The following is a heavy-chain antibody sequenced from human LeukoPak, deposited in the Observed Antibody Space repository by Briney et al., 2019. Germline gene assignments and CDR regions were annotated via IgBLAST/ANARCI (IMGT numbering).Heavy chain of an antibody. J-gene: IGHJ5*02. Sequence: SETLSLTCTVSGGSISSYYWSWIRQPPGKGLEWIGYIYYSGSTNYNPSLKSRVTISVDTSKNQFSLKLSSVTAADTAVYYCARADSGGDSSGYKWFDPWGQGTLVTVSS. D-gene: IGHD3-22*01. CDR1: GGSISSYY. CDR2: IYYSGST. V-gene: IGHV4-59*08. CDR3: ARADSGGDSSGYKWFDP.